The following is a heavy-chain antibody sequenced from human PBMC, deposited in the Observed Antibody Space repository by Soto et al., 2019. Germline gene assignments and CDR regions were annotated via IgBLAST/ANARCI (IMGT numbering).Heavy chain of an antibody. D-gene: IGHD6-13*01. V-gene: IGHV3-33*01. CDR1: GFTFSSYG. CDR2: IWYDGSNK. J-gene: IGHJ5*02. Sequence: QVQLVESGGGVVQPGRSLRLSCAASGFTFSSYGMHWVRQAPGKGLEWVAVIWYDGSNKYYADSVKGRFTISRDNSKNTLYLQMNSLRAEDTAVYYCAREHSSSWPGGGLWFDPWGQGTLVTVSS. CDR3: AREHSSSWPGGGLWFDP.